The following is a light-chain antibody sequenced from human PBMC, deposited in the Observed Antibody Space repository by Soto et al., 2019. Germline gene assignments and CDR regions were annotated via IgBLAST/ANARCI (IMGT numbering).Light chain of an antibody. J-gene: IGKJ1*01. CDR1: QSVSSN. V-gene: IGKV3-15*01. CDR3: QQYNNCPWP. Sequence: EIVMTQSPATLSVSPGERATLSCRASQSVSSNLAWYQQKPGQAPRLLIYGASTRATGIPARFRGSGSGTEFTLSISSLQSEYFAVYYCQQYNNCPWPFGQGTKVEIK. CDR2: GAS.